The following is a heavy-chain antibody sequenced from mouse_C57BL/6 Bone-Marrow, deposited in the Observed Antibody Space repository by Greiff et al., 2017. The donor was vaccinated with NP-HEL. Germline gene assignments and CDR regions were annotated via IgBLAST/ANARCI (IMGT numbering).Heavy chain of an antibody. CDR2: IYPGSGNT. CDR1: GYSFTSYY. J-gene: IGHJ2*01. V-gene: IGHV1-66*01. D-gene: IGHD2-4*01. Sequence: QVQLQQSGPELVKPGASVKISCKASGYSFTSYYIHWVKQRPGQGLEWIGWIYPGSGNTKYNEKFKGKATLTADTSSSTAYMQLSSLTSEDSAVYYCARSGGYDYDYFDYWGQGTTLTVSS. CDR3: ARSGGYDYDYFDY.